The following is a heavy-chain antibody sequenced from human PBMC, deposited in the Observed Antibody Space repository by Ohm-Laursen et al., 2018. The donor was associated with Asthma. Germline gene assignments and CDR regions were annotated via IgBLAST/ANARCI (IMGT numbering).Heavy chain of an antibody. J-gene: IGHJ5*02. CDR1: GYTFTSYY. Sequence: SVKVSCKVSGYTFTSYYMHWVRQAPGQGLEWMGIINPSGGSTSYAQKFQGRVTMTRDTSTSTVYMQLSSLRSEDTAVYYCGRDRDGYRPSTWFDPWGQGTLVTASS. CDR3: GRDRDGYRPSTWFDP. D-gene: IGHD5-24*01. CDR2: INPSGGST. V-gene: IGHV1-46*01.